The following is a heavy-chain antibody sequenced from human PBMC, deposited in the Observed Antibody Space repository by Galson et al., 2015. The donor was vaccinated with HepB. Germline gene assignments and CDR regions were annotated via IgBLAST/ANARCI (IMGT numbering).Heavy chain of an antibody. CDR1: GDSVSSNSAA. V-gene: IGHV6-1*01. CDR2: TYYRSEWYH. D-gene: IGHD7-27*01. J-gene: IGHJ2*01. Sequence: CAISGDSVSSNSAAWNWIRQSPSRGLEWLGRTYYRSEWYHDYAVSVKSRITINPDTSKNQFSLHLNSVTPEDTAVYYCAREGSNTGDPKKRYFDLWGRGTLVTVSS. CDR3: AREGSNTGDPKKRYFDL.